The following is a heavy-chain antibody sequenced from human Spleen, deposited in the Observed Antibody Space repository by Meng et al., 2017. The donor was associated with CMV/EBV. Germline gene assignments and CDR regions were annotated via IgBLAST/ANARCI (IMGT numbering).Heavy chain of an antibody. CDR1: GFFNNYV. CDR3: ARATYYDFWSGYYTGEYYFDY. D-gene: IGHD3-3*01. CDR2: ISSSSTYI. V-gene: IGHV3-21*01. Sequence: GGSLRLSCAASGFFNNYVMNWVRQAPGKGLEWLSSISSSSTYIYYADSVKGRFTISRDNARDSLYLQMNSLRAEDTAVYYCARATYYDFWSGYYTGEYYFDYWGQGTLVTVSS. J-gene: IGHJ4*02.